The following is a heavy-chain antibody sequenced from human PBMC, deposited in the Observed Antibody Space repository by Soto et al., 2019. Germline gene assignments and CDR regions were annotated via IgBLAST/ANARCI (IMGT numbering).Heavy chain of an antibody. CDR2: ISYDGSNK. D-gene: IGHD6-6*01. CDR3: AREYSSSSGGFLDY. CDR1: GFTFSSYA. J-gene: IGHJ4*02. Sequence: QVPLVESGGGVVQPGRSLRLSCAASGFTFSSYAMHWVRQAPGKGLEWVAVISYDGSNKYYADSVKGRFTISRDNSKNTLYLQMNSLRAEDTAVYYCAREYSSSSGGFLDYWGQGTLVTVSS. V-gene: IGHV3-30-3*01.